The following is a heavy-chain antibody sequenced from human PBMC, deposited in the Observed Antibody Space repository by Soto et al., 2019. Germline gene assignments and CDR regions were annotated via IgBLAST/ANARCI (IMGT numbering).Heavy chain of an antibody. D-gene: IGHD4-17*01. J-gene: IGHJ4*02. V-gene: IGHV4-39*01. Sequence: SETLSLTCTVSGAPISSGTFYWGWIRQPPGKGLESIANIYYDGSTYYNPSLKSRVTISLDTSKNQFSLKLSSVTAADTAVYYCARAPTVTTYRQLVYWGQATLVTVS. CDR3: ARAPTVTTYRQLVY. CDR2: IYYDGST. CDR1: GAPISSGTFY.